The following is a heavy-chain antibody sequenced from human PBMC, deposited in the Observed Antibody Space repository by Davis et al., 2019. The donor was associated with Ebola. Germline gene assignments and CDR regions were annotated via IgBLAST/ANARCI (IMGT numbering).Heavy chain of an antibody. CDR2: ISAYNGNT. J-gene: IGHJ4*02. D-gene: IGHD2-15*01. CDR1: VYIFTSSA. Sequence: SVTVSCKASVYIFTSSALHWVRQARGQRLEWMGWISAYNGNTNYAQKLQGRVTMTTDTSTSTAYMELRSLRSDDTAVYYCARGYCSGGSCYSMDYWGQGTLVTVSS. CDR3: ARGYCSGGSCYSMDY. V-gene: IGHV1-18*01.